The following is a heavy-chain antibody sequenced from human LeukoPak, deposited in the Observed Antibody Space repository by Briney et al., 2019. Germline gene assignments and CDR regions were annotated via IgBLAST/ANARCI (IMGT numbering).Heavy chain of an antibody. J-gene: IGHJ6*04. CDR1: GGSISSGDYY. D-gene: IGHD5-18*01. Sequence: PSQTLSLTCTVSGGSISSGDYYWSWIRQPPGKGLEGIGYIYYSGSTYYNPSLKSRVTISVDTSKNQFSLKLSSVTAADTAVYYCATGPIDTAMADYYYYGMDVWGKGTTVTVSS. CDR3: ATGPIDTAMADYYYYGMDV. CDR2: IYYSGST. V-gene: IGHV4-30-4*01.